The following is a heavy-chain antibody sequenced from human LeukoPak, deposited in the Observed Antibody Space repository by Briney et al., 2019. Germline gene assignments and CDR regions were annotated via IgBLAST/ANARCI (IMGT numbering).Heavy chain of an antibody. J-gene: IGHJ6*03. D-gene: IGHD3-22*01. Sequence: ASVKVSCKASGYTFTGYYMHWVRQAPGQGLEWMGWINPNNGGTNYAQKFQGRVTMTRDTSISTAYMELSRLRSDDTAVYYYARAPYYYDSSGYVYYYYYMDVWGKGTTVTVSS. CDR3: ARAPYYYDSSGYVYYYYYMDV. CDR1: GYTFTGYY. CDR2: INPNNGGT. V-gene: IGHV1-2*02.